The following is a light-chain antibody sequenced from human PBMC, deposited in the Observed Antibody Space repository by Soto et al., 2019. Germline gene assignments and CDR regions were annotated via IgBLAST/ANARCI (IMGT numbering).Light chain of an antibody. CDR3: QQADSSPLT. J-gene: IGKJ4*01. Sequence: EIVLTQSPGTLSLSPGERATLSCRASQSVSSSYLAWYQQKPGQAPRLLIYGASSRATGIPDRFSGSESGTDFTLTISRLEPEDFAVYYCQQADSSPLTVGGGTKVEIK. CDR1: QSVSSSY. CDR2: GAS. V-gene: IGKV3-20*01.